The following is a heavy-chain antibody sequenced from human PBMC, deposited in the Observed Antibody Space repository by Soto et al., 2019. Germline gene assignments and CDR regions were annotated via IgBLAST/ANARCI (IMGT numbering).Heavy chain of an antibody. Sequence: ASLKVSCKVSGYTLTELSMHWVRQSHGKGLEWMGGFDPEDGETNYAQKLQGRVTMTTDTSTSTAYMELRSLRSDDTAVYYCARDYSSSWFRYSYLDYWGQGTLVTLSS. J-gene: IGHJ4*02. CDR2: FDPEDGET. CDR1: GYTLTELS. CDR3: ARDYSSSWFRYSYLDY. D-gene: IGHD6-13*01. V-gene: IGHV1-24*01.